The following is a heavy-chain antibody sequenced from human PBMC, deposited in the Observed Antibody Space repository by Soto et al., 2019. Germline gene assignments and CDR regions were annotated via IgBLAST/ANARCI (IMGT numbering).Heavy chain of an antibody. CDR3: ARDCLSAYYDFWSGCKGMDV. V-gene: IGHV3-30-3*01. CDR1: GFTFSSYA. D-gene: IGHD3-3*01. J-gene: IGHJ6*02. CDR2: ISYDGSNK. Sequence: GGSLRLSCAASGFTFSSYAMHWVRQAPGKGLEWVAVISYDGSNKYYADSVKGRFTISRDNSKNTLYLQMNSLRAEDTAVYYCARDCLSAYYDFWSGCKGMDVWGQGTTVTVSS.